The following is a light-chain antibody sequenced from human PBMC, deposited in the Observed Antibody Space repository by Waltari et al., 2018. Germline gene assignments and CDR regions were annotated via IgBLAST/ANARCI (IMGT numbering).Light chain of an antibody. J-gene: IGLJ3*02. Sequence: QSVLTQPPSASGTPGQRVTISCSGSSSNIGSNSVYWYQQLPGTAPTLLIYRNNKRPSGVPYRFSGSKSGTSASLAISGLRSEDEADYYCAAWDDSLSGRVFGGGTKLTVL. CDR1: SSNIGSNS. CDR3: AAWDDSLSGRV. V-gene: IGLV1-47*01. CDR2: RNN.